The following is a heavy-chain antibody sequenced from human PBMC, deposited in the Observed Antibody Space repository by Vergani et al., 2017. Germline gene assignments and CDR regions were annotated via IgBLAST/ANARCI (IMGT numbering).Heavy chain of an antibody. J-gene: IGHJ2*01. Sequence: QVQLVQSGAEVTKPGSSVKVSCKASGSTFSSYAISWVRQAPGQGLEWMGGIIPIFGTANYAQKFQGRVTITADESTSTAYMELSSMRSEDTAVYYCARPDDDRSPRAGYFDLWGRGTLVTVSS. CDR1: GSTFSSYA. D-gene: IGHD2-15*01. CDR3: ARPDDDRSPRAGYFDL. CDR2: IIPIFGTA. V-gene: IGHV1-69*12.